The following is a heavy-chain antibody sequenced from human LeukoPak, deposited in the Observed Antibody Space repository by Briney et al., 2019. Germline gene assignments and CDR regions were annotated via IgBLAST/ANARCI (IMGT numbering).Heavy chain of an antibody. CDR2: INPNSGGT. CDR3: ARAGDYYGSGSYPS. V-gene: IGHV1-2*02. D-gene: IGHD3-10*01. J-gene: IGHJ5*02. Sequence: GASVNVSCKASGYTFTGYYMHWVRQAPGQGLEWMGWINPNSGGTNYAQKFQGRVTMTRDTSISTAYMELSRLRSDDTAVYYCARAGDYYGSGSYPSWGQGTLVTVSS. CDR1: GYTFTGYY.